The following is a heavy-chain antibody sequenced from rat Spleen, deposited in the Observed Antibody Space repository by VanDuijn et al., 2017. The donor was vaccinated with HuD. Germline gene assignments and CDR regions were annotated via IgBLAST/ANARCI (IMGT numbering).Heavy chain of an antibody. D-gene: IGHD1-6*01. Sequence: EVQLVESGGGLVQPGKSLKLSCAASGFTFSHYGMAWVRQTPTKGLEWVTSISTGGGNTYYRDSVKGRFTISRDNARSTQYLQMDSLRSEDTATYYCARHAYYDYPAGYFDCWGQGIMVTVSS. J-gene: IGHJ2*01. CDR1: GFTFSHYG. CDR3: ARHAYYDYPAGYFDC. V-gene: IGHV5S14*01. CDR2: ISTGGGNT.